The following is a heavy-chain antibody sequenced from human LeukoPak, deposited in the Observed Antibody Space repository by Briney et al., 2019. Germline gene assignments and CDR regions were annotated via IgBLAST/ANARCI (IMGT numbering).Heavy chain of an antibody. CDR3: ARVSILIVPYYAFDI. CDR2: ISSSSNYI. V-gene: IGHV3-21*01. Sequence: PGGSLRLSCAASGFTFSSYAMSWVRQAPGKGLEWVSSISSSSNYIYYADSVKGRFTISRGNAKNSLYLQMNSLRAEDTAVYYCARVSILIVPYYAFDIWGQGTMVTVSS. D-gene: IGHD2/OR15-2a*01. J-gene: IGHJ3*02. CDR1: GFTFSSYA.